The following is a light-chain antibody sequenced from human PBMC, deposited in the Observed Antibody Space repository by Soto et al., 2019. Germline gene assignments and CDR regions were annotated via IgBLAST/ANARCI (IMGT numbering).Light chain of an antibody. CDR2: LGS. Sequence: DIVMTQSPLSLPVIPGEPASISCRSSRSLLHSNEHNYLDWCLQKPGQSPHLLIYLGSNRASGVPDRFSGSGPGTDFTLKISGLEAEDAGVYYGMQALQTFGGGTKVEIK. CDR3: MQALQT. V-gene: IGKV2-28*01. CDR1: RSLLHSNEHNY. J-gene: IGKJ4*01.